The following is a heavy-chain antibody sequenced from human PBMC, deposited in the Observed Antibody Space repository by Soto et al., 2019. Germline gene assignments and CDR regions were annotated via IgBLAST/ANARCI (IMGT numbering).Heavy chain of an antibody. V-gene: IGHV1-8*01. Sequence: GASVKVSCKASGYTFTSYDINWVRQATGQGLEWMGWMNPNSGNTGYAQKFQGRVTMTRNTSISTAYMELSSLRSEDTAVYYCARKGFYDFWCGYYLSSYYYGMDVWGQGTTVTVSS. CDR3: ARKGFYDFWCGYYLSSYYYGMDV. CDR1: GYTFTSYD. J-gene: IGHJ6*02. CDR2: MNPNSGNT. D-gene: IGHD3-3*01.